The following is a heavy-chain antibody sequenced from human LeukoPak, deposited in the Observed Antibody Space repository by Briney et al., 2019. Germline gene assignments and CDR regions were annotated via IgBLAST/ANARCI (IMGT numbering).Heavy chain of an antibody. CDR3: ARDRGYRYGYDAFDM. D-gene: IGHD5-18*01. V-gene: IGHV1-2*02. J-gene: IGHJ3*02. CDR1: GYTFTSYD. Sequence: ASVKVSCKASGYTFTSYDINWVRQATGQGLEWMGWINPNSGGTNYAQKFQGRVTMTRDTSISTAYMELSRLRSDDTAVYYCARDRGYRYGYDAFDMWGQGKMVTVSS. CDR2: INPNSGGT.